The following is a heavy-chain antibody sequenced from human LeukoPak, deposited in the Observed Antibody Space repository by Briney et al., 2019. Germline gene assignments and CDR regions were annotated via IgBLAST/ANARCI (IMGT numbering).Heavy chain of an antibody. J-gene: IGHJ3*02. D-gene: IGHD2-2*01. Sequence: GGALRISCGAPGVTFEGSATRLGRQALEEGVEWFSAISGSGGSTYYADSVKGRFTISRDNSKNTLYLQMNSLRAEDTAVYYCTKLSVRDAFDIWGQGTMVTVSS. CDR3: TKLSVRDAFDI. CDR2: ISGSGGST. CDR1: GVTFEGSA. V-gene: IGHV3-23*01.